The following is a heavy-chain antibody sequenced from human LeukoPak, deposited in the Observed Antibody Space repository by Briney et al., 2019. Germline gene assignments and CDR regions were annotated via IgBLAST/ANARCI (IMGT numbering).Heavy chain of an antibody. CDR2: TYHRSKWYN. Sequence: PSQTLSLTCVVSGDSVSSKNGAWNWIRQSPSRGLEWLGRTYHRSKWYNDYAESMEGRMTISQDTSKNQYSLHLNSVTPDDTAVYYCARDFGTTGWHTFDYWGQGTLVTVSS. D-gene: IGHD6-19*01. CDR1: GDSVSSKNGA. J-gene: IGHJ4*02. CDR3: ARDFGTTGWHTFDY. V-gene: IGHV6-1*01.